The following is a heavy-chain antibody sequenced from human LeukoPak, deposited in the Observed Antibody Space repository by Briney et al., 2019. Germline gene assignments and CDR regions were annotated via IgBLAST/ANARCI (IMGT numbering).Heavy chain of an antibody. J-gene: IGHJ6*02. CDR3: ARGGTVRNGMDV. D-gene: IGHD1-26*01. Sequence: TSETLSLTCTVSGGSISSYYWSWIRQPPGKGLEWIGYIYYSGSTNYNPSLKSRVTISVDTSRNQFSLKLSSVTAADTAVYYCARGGTVRNGMDVWGQGTTVTVSS. V-gene: IGHV4-59*01. CDR1: GGSISSYY. CDR2: IYYSGST.